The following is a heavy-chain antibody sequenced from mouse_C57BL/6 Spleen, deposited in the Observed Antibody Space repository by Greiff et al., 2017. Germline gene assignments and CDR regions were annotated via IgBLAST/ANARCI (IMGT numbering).Heavy chain of an antibody. CDR1: GYSITSGYD. V-gene: IGHV3-1*01. J-gene: IGHJ4*01. D-gene: IGHD1-1*01. CDR2: ISYSGST. CDR3: ARGDGSNAMDY. Sequence: EVQLQQSGPGMVKPSQSLSLTCTVTGYSITSGYDWHWIRHFPGNKLEWMGYISYSGSTNYNPSLKSRISITHDTSKNHFFLKLNSVTTEDTATYYCARGDGSNAMDYWDQGTSVTVSS.